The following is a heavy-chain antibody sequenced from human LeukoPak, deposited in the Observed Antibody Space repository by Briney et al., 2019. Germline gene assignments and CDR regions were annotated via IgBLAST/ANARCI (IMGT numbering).Heavy chain of an antibody. CDR1: GFTFSNYA. Sequence: GGSLRLSCAASGFTFSNYAMSWVRQAPGKGLEWVSGISGGGDNTYYADSVKGRFTISRDNSKNTLYLQMNSLRAEDTAVYYCAGTNYYGSGSAEYFQHWGQGTLVTVSS. D-gene: IGHD3-10*01. V-gene: IGHV3-23*01. J-gene: IGHJ1*01. CDR2: ISGGGDNT. CDR3: AGTNYYGSGSAEYFQH.